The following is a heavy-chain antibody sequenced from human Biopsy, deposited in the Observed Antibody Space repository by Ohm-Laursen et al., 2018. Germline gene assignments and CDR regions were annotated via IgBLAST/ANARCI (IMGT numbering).Heavy chain of an antibody. V-gene: IGHV3-23*01. D-gene: IGHD4-17*01. J-gene: IGHJ4*02. Sequence: SLRLSCTATGFTFSSFAMARFRQAPGKGLEWLSTISGNSDIIYDTDSVKGRFTISRDNSKNTLYLQMNSLRADDTAVYYCALAAAQTVTHFDYWGQGTLVTVSS. CDR2: ISGNSDII. CDR1: GFTFSSFA. CDR3: ALAAAQTVTHFDY.